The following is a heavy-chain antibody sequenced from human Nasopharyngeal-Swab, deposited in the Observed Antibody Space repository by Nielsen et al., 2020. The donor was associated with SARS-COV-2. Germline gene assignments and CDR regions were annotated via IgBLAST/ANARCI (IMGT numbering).Heavy chain of an antibody. CDR1: GGSISSSSYY. D-gene: IGHD3-10*01. V-gene: IGHV4-39*07. CDR3: ARERGRGGIWNYYYYYMDV. Sequence: PETLSLTCTVSGGSISSSSYYWGWIRQPPGKGLEWTGSTYYSGSIHYNPSLKSRVPISLDTSKNQFSLKLSSVTAADTAVYYCARERGRGGIWNYYYYYMDVWGKGTTITVSS. CDR2: TYYSGSI. J-gene: IGHJ6*03.